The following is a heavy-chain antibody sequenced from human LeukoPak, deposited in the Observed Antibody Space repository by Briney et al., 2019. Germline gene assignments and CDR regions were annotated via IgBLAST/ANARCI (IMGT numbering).Heavy chain of an antibody. D-gene: IGHD3-22*01. V-gene: IGHV4-39*01. CDR1: GGSINTKTHY. Sequence: KSSETLFLTCTVSGGSINTKTHYWACIRQTPGKGLEWIGSVFYNGNTYYNPSLKSRVTISVDTSKNQFSLRLTSVTAADTAVYYCAKHGENSSGYYADFFDHCGQGTLVTVSS. CDR3: AKHGENSSGYYADFFDH. J-gene: IGHJ4*02. CDR2: VFYNGNT.